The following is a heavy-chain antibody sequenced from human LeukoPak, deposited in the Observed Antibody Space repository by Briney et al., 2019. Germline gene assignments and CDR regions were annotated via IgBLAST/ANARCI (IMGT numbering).Heavy chain of an antibody. V-gene: IGHV3-66*01. CDR3: ARDPSEGAYYDFWSGYPIFDY. D-gene: IGHD3-3*01. CDR2: IYAGATGNT. CDR1: GFTVSGNY. Sequence: HPGRSLRLSCAVSGFTVSGNYMGWVRQAPGKGLQWDSVIYAGATGNTYYAGLVKGRFTISRDNAKNSLYLQMNSLRAEDTAVYYCARDPSEGAYYDFWSGYPIFDYWGQGTLVTVSS. J-gene: IGHJ4*02.